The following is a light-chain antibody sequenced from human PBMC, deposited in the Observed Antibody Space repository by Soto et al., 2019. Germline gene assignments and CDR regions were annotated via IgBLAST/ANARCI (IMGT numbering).Light chain of an antibody. CDR2: AAS. V-gene: IGKV1-39*01. CDR1: PSISSY. J-gene: IGKJ2*01. CDR3: QQSYSTPYT. Sequence: DIQMTHSPSSLSASVGDRVTITCRASPSISSYLNWYQQKPGKAPKLLIYAASILQSGVPSRFSGSGSGTDFTLTISSLQPEDFATYYCQQSYSTPYTFGQGTKLEIK.